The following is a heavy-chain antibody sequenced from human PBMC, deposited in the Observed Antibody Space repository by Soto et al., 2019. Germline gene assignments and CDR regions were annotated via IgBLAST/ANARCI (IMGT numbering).Heavy chain of an antibody. D-gene: IGHD3-3*01. V-gene: IGHV3-23*01. CDR2: ISGGGDST. J-gene: IGHJ3*02. Sequence: PWGSLRLSCAASGFTFSSYGMRCVRHSPLKWREWVSAISGGGDSTFYADSVKGRFTISRDNAKNTLYLQIDSLRAEGTAIFYCAKESQLTIFGVALGSFDIWGQGTMVTVSS. CDR3: AKESQLTIFGVALGSFDI. CDR1: GFTFSSYG.